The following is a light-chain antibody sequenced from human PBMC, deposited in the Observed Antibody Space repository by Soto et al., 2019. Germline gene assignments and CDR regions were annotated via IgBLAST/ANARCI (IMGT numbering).Light chain of an antibody. J-gene: IGLJ1*01. CDR1: SSDVGGYNY. Sequence: QSALTQPASVSGSPGHSITISCSGTSSDVGGYNYVSWYQQHPGIAPKLMIYDVSNRPSGVSNRFSGSKSGNTASLTISGLQAEDEADYYCSSYISTSTLNVFGTGTKLTVL. CDR2: DVS. V-gene: IGLV2-14*03. CDR3: SSYISTSTLNV.